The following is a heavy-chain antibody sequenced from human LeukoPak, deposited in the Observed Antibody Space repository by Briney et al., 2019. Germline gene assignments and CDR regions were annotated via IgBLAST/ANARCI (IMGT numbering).Heavy chain of an antibody. Sequence: GASVKVSCKASGYTFTGYYMHWVRQAPGQGLEWMGWINPNSGGTNYAQKFQGMVTMTRDTSISTAYMELSRLRSDDTAVYYCARARPIRGVPNYYFDYWGQGTLVTVSS. CDR1: GYTFTGYY. D-gene: IGHD3-10*01. V-gene: IGHV1-2*02. J-gene: IGHJ4*02. CDR2: INPNSGGT. CDR3: ARARPIRGVPNYYFDY.